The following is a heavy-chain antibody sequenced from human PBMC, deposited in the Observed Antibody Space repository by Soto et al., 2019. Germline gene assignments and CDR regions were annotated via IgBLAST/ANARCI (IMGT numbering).Heavy chain of an antibody. CDR1: GYTFTSYD. V-gene: IGHV1-8*01. CDR3: AGGPLVPRFPHDY. D-gene: IGHD2-21*01. CDR2: MNPNSGNT. Sequence: QVQLVQSGAEVKKPGASVKVSCKASGYTFTSYDINWVRQATGQGLEWMGWMNPNSGNTGYAQKFQGRVTMTRNTSISKAYMGLRSLRSEDTAGYYRAGGPLVPRFPHDYWGQGTLVTVSS. J-gene: IGHJ4*02.